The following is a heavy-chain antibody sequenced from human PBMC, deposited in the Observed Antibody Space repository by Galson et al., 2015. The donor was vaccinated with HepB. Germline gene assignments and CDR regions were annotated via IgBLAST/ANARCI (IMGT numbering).Heavy chain of an antibody. CDR2: ISYDGINK. CDR1: GFTFSSYA. J-gene: IGHJ4*02. D-gene: IGHD3-22*01. CDR3: VRDHYSATSGYRLDS. V-gene: IGHV3-30*04. Sequence: SLRLSCAASGFTFSSYAMHWVRQAPGKGLEWVAVISYDGINKYNADSVKGRFTISRDNSKNTLYLQMNSLRAEDTAVYYCVRDHYSATSGYRLDSWGQGTLVTVSS.